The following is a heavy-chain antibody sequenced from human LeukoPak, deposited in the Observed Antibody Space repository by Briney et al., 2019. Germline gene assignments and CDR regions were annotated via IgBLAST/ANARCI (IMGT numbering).Heavy chain of an antibody. V-gene: IGHV3-73*01. Sequence: GGSLRLSGAASGFTFSGSAMHGVRQASGKGLEGVGRIRNKANSYATAYAASVKGRFTISRDDSKNTAYLQMNSLKTEDTAVYYCTRHMDFWSGYYDLDYWGQGTLVTVSS. CDR3: TRHMDFWSGYYDLDY. D-gene: IGHD3-3*01. CDR2: IRNKANSYAT. J-gene: IGHJ4*02. CDR1: GFTFSGSA.